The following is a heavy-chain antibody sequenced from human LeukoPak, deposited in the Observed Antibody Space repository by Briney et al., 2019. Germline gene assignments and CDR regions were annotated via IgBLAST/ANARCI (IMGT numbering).Heavy chain of an antibody. V-gene: IGHV3-74*01. Sequence: GGSLRLSCVASGFSFNTCWMHWVRQAPGKGLVWASRISGDGSNTTYADSVKGRFTISRDNAKNTVYLQMNSLRAEDTAVYYCARANYHNNWGQGTLVTVSS. CDR1: GFSFNTCW. CDR3: ARANYHNN. CDR2: ISGDGSNT. J-gene: IGHJ4*02. D-gene: IGHD3-9*01.